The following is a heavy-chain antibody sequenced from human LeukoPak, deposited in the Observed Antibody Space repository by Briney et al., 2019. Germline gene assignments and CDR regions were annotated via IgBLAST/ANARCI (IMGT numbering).Heavy chain of an antibody. CDR2: IYGNGNT. CDR3: ATDHYYDSKLDP. CDR1: GGSISSGTYY. V-gene: IGHV4-61*02. J-gene: IGHJ5*02. D-gene: IGHD3-22*01. Sequence: PSQTLSLTCTVSGGSISSGTYYWTWIRQPAGKGLEWIGRIYGNGNTNYNPSLKSRVTISVGTSKNQFSLKLSSVTAADTAMYYCATDHYYDSKLDPWGQGTLVTVSS.